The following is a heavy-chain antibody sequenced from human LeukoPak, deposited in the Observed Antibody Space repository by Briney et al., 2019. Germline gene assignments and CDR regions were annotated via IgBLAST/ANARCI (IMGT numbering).Heavy chain of an antibody. V-gene: IGHV1-18*01. Sequence: ASVKVSCKASGYTFTSYSISWVRQAPGQGLEWMGWISAYNGNTNYAQKLQGRVTMTTDTSTSTAYMELRSLRSDDTAVYYCARARGYYDSSGYCFDYWGQGTLVTVSS. D-gene: IGHD3-22*01. J-gene: IGHJ4*02. CDR1: GYTFTSYS. CDR3: ARARGYYDSSGYCFDY. CDR2: ISAYNGNT.